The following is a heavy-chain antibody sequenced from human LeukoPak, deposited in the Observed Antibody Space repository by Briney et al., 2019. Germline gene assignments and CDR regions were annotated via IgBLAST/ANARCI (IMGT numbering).Heavy chain of an antibody. CDR1: GFTFSDAW. D-gene: IGHD5-18*01. CDR3: TILGYTYGRFDY. Sequence: GGSLRLSCAASGFTFSDAWMSWVRQAPGKGLEWVGRIKSKTDGGTTDYAAPVKGRITISRDDSKNTLYLQINSLKTEDTAVYYCTILGYTYGRFDYWGQGTLVTVSS. V-gene: IGHV3-15*01. CDR2: IKSKTDGGTT. J-gene: IGHJ4*02.